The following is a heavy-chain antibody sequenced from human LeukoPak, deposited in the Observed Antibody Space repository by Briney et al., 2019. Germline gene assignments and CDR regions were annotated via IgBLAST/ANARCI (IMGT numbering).Heavy chain of an antibody. CDR2: INHSGST. CDR1: GGSFSGYY. V-gene: IGHV4-34*01. Sequence: SETLSLTCAVYGGSFSGYYWSWIRQPPGKGLEWIGEINHSGSTNYNPSLKSRVTISVDTSKNQFSLKLSSVTAADTAVYYCARVIGGYDFWSGLSSYYYYYMDVWGEGTTVTVSS. J-gene: IGHJ6*03. CDR3: ARVIGGYDFWSGLSSYYYYYMDV. D-gene: IGHD3-3*01.